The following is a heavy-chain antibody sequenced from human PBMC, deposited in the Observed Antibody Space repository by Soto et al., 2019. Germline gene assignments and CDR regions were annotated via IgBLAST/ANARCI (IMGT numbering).Heavy chain of an antibody. J-gene: IGHJ4*02. CDR3: ARDSSLKAADY. V-gene: IGHV3-33*01. CDR1: GFTFSSYG. CDR2: IWYDGSNK. D-gene: IGHD6-13*01. Sequence: QVQLVESGGGVVQPGRSLRLSCAASGFTFSSYGMHWVRQAPGKGLEWVAVIWYDGSNKYYADSVKGRFTISRDNSKNTLYLKMNSLRAEDTAGYYCARDSSLKAADYWGQGTLVTVSS.